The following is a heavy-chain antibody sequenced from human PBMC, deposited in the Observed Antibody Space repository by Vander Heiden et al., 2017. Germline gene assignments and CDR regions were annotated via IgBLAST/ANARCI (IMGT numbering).Heavy chain of an antibody. V-gene: IGHV3-33*01. D-gene: IGHD3-22*01. CDR1: GFTFSRFG. CDR3: ARAQVGYYYDSSGYAPFDY. J-gene: IGHJ4*02. CDR2: IWYDGSNK. Sequence: QVQLVESGGGVVQPGRSLRLSCAAPGFTFSRFGMHGVRQAPGKGLEWVAVIWYDGSNKYYADSVKGRFTISRDNSKNTLYLQMNSLRAEDTAVYYCARAQVGYYYDSSGYAPFDYWGQGTLVTVSS.